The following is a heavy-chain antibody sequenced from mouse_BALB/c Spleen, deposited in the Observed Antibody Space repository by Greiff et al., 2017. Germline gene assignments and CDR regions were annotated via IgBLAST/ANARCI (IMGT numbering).Heavy chain of an antibody. Sequence: VQLQQSGPGLVKPSQSLSLTCSVTGYSITSGYYWNWIRQFPGNKLEWMGYISYDGSNNYNPSLKNRISITRDTSKNQFFLKLNSVTTEDTATYYCARETGTGPFAYWGQGTLVTVSA. V-gene: IGHV3-6*02. CDR1: GYSITSGYY. CDR3: ARETGTGPFAY. J-gene: IGHJ3*01. CDR2: ISYDGSN. D-gene: IGHD4-1*01.